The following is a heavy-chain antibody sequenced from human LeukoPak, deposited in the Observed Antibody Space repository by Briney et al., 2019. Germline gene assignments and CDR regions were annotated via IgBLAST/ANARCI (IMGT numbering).Heavy chain of an antibody. Sequence: QPGRSLRLSCAASGFTFDDYAMHWVRQAPGKGLEWVSGISWNSGSIGYADSVKGRFTISRDNAKNSLYLQMNSLRAEDTALYYCATGRYYYDSSGYFNYWGQGTLVTVCS. D-gene: IGHD3-22*01. CDR3: ATGRYYYDSSGYFNY. V-gene: IGHV3-9*01. CDR2: ISWNSGSI. J-gene: IGHJ4*02. CDR1: GFTFDDYA.